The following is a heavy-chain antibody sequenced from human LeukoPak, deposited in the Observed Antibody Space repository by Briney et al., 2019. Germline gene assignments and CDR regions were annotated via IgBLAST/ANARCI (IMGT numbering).Heavy chain of an antibody. Sequence: PGRSLRLSCAAPGFTFSNYGMHWVRQAPGKGLEWVAVIWYDGSNKYYADSVKGRFTISRDTSKNTLYLQMNSLRAEDTAMYYCSRDSNIAVALDNWGQGTLVTVSS. D-gene: IGHD6-19*01. V-gene: IGHV3-33*01. J-gene: IGHJ4*02. CDR2: IWYDGSNK. CDR1: GFTFSNYG. CDR3: SRDSNIAVALDN.